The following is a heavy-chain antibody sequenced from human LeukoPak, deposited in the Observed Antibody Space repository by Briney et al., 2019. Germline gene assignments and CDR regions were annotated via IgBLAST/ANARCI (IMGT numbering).Heavy chain of an antibody. CDR3: ARAYSSSHSFRDAFDI. J-gene: IGHJ3*02. CDR2: ISAYNGNT. D-gene: IGHD6-13*01. V-gene: IGHV1-18*01. CDR1: GYTFTSYG. Sequence: GASVKVSCRASGYTFTSYGISWVRQAPGQGLEWMGWISAYNGNTNYAQKLQGRVTMTTDTSTSTAYMELRSLRSDDTAVYYCARAYSSSHSFRDAFDIWGQGTMVTVSS.